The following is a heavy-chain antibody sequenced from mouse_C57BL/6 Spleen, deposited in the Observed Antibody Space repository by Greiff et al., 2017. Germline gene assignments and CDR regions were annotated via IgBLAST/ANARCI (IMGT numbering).Heavy chain of an antibody. CDR2: IDPSDSYT. CDR1: GYTFTSYW. J-gene: IGHJ1*03. CDR3: ARLYGSSHWYFDV. D-gene: IGHD1-1*01. V-gene: IGHV1-69*01. Sequence: VQLQQPGAELVMPGASVKLSCKASGYTFTSYWMHWVKQRPGQGLEWIGEIDPSDSYTNYNQKFKGKSTLAVDKSSSTAYMQLSSLTSEDSAVYYCARLYGSSHWYFDVWGTGTTVTVSS.